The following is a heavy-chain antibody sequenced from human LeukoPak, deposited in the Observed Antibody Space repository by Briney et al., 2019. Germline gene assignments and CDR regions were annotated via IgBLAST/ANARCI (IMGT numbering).Heavy chain of an antibody. CDR3: VRDRGYSTFDY. CDR2: MKEDGGEI. D-gene: IGHD4-23*01. CDR1: GFPFSNYW. V-gene: IGHV3-7*01. J-gene: IGHJ4*02. Sequence: QSGGSLRPSCAGSGFPFSNYWMAWVRQAPGKGLEWVANMKEDGGEINYVDSVKGRFTISRDNAKNSLDLQMNSLRVDDTAVYYCVRDRGYSTFDYWGQGTLVIVSS.